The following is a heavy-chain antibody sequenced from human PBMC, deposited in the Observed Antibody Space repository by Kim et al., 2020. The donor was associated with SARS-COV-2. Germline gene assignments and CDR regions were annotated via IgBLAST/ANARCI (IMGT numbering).Heavy chain of an antibody. V-gene: IGHV4-61*07. CDR3: ARRNYYDSSGYYFP. J-gene: IGHJ5*02. D-gene: IGHD3-22*01. Sequence: YNPSLKRRVTISVDTSKNPFSLKLSSVTAADTAVYYCARRNYYDSSGYYFPWGQGTLVTVSS.